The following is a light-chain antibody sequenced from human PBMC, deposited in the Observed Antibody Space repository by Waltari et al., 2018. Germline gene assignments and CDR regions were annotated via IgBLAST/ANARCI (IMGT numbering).Light chain of an antibody. CDR3: SSYITTNTLWL. J-gene: IGLJ2*01. Sequence: QSALTQPASVSGSPGTPITLPCTGASHVVGAFNLVPWYQHHPGKAPKPIVYEVTNRPSGVSSRFSGSKSDNTASLTISGLQAEDEADYYCSSYITTNTLWLFGGGTKLTVL. CDR1: SHVVGAFNL. V-gene: IGLV2-14*01. CDR2: EVT.